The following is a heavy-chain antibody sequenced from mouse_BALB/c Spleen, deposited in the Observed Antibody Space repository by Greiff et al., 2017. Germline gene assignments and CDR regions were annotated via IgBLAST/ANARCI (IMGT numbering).Heavy chain of an antibody. Sequence: EVQGVESGGGLVQPGGSLKLSCAASGFTFSSYGMSWVRQTPDKRLELVATINSNGGSTYYPDSVKGRFTISRDNAKNTLYLQMSSLKSEDTAMYYCAGLEYGNYDFDYWGQGTTRTVSS. CDR1: GFTFSSYG. CDR3: AGLEYGNYDFDY. J-gene: IGHJ2*01. D-gene: IGHD2-10*02. CDR2: INSNGGST. V-gene: IGHV5-6-3*01.